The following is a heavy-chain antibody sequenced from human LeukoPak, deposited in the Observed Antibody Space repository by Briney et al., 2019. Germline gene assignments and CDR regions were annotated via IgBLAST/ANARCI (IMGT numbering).Heavy chain of an antibody. CDR1: GFTFSSYS. Sequence: GGSLRLSCAASGFTFSSYSMNWVRQVPGKGLEWVLYVSSSSSTIYYADSVKGRFTISRDNAKNSLYLQMNSLRAEDTAVYYCAREWGTYCGGDCHLDYWGQGTLVTVSS. D-gene: IGHD2-21*01. CDR3: AREWGTYCGGDCHLDY. J-gene: IGHJ4*02. V-gene: IGHV3-48*01. CDR2: VSSSSSTI.